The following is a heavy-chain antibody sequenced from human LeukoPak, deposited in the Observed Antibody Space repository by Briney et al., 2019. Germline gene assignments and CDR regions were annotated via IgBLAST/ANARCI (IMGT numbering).Heavy chain of an antibody. Sequence: RPGGSLRLSCAASGFTFSSYWMSWVRQAPGKGLEWVANIKQDGSEKYYVDSVKGRFTISRDNAKNSLYLQMNSLRAEDTAVYYCARDPCLAVAGTGYWGQGTLVTVSS. CDR2: IKQDGSEK. J-gene: IGHJ4*02. D-gene: IGHD6-19*01. CDR3: ARDPCLAVAGTGY. V-gene: IGHV3-7*01. CDR1: GFTFSSYW.